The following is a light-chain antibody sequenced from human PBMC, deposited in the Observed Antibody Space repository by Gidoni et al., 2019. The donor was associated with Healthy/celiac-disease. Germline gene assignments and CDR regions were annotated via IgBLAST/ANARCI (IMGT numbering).Light chain of an antibody. J-gene: IGLJ1*01. CDR3: QAWDSSTGV. CDR2: QDS. CDR1: KLGDKY. V-gene: IGLV3-1*01. Sequence: SYELTQPHSVSVSPGQTASITCSGDKLGDKYACWYQQKQGQSPVRVIYQDSKRPAGIPERFSGSNSGNTATLTISGTQAMDEADYYCQAWDSSTGVFGTGTKVTVL.